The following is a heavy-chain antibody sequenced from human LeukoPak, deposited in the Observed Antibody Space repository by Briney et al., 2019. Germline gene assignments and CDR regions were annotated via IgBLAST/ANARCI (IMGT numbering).Heavy chain of an antibody. CDR2: IYTSGSP. CDR1: GGSISTGSYY. CDR3: AGGGGYASGWST. D-gene: IGHD6-19*01. Sequence: PSETLSLTCSVSGGSISTGSYYCSWIRQPAGKGLEWIGRIYTSGSPKYNPSLKSRVTISIDTSKNQFSLKLSSVTAADTAVYYCAGGGGYASGWSTWGQGTLVTVSS. J-gene: IGHJ5*02. V-gene: IGHV4-61*02.